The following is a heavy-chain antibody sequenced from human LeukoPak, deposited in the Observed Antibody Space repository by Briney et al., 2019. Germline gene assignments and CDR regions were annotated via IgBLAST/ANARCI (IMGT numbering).Heavy chain of an antibody. CDR1: GFTFSSYS. V-gene: IGHV3-48*04. J-gene: IGHJ6*03. CDR2: ISTSGSII. CDR3: ARDATTEIGTVYMDV. Sequence: PGGSLRLSCAASGFTFSSYSMNWVRQAPGKGLEWVLHISTSGSIIHYADSVKGRFTISRDNAKNSLYLQMNSLRAEDTALYFCARDATTEIGTVYMDVWGKGTTVTISS. D-gene: IGHD1-1*01.